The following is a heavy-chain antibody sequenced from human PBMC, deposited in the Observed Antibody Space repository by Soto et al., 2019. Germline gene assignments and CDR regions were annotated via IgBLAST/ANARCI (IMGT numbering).Heavy chain of an antibody. Sequence: ASVKVCCKASGYSFTDYHIHWVRQAPGQGLEWLGRINPKSGGTSTAQKFQGWVTMTTDTSISTASMELTRLTSDDTAIYYCARGDSTDCSNGVCSFFYNHDMDVWGQGTTVTV. D-gene: IGHD2-8*01. CDR3: ARGDSTDCSNGVCSFFYNHDMDV. CDR2: INPKSGGT. CDR1: GYSFTDYH. J-gene: IGHJ6*02. V-gene: IGHV1-2*04.